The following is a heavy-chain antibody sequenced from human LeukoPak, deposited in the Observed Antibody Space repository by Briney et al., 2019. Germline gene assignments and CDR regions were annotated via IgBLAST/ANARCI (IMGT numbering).Heavy chain of an antibody. CDR2: INHSGST. CDR1: GGSISSYY. D-gene: IGHD3-10*01. Sequence: PSETLSLTCTVSGGSISSYYWSWIRQPPGKGLEWIGEINHSGSTNYNPSLKSRVTISVDTSKNQFSLKLSSVTAADTAVYYCARVSYGSGSYYDFLDAFDIWGQGTMVTVSS. V-gene: IGHV4-34*01. CDR3: ARVSYGSGSYYDFLDAFDI. J-gene: IGHJ3*02.